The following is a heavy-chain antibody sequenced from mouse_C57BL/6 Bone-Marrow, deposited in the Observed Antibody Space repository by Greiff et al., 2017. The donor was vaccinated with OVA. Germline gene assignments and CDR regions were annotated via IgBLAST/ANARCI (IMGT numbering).Heavy chain of an antibody. J-gene: IGHJ4*01. CDR3: AIYDYDGVPYAMDY. CDR1: GFTFSDYG. CDR2: ISSGSSTI. D-gene: IGHD2-4*01. Sequence: EVQRVESGGGLVKPGGSLKLSCAASGFTFSDYGMHWVRQAPEKGLEWVAYISSGSSTIYYADTVKGRFTISRDNAKNTLFLQMTSLRSEDTAKYYCAIYDYDGVPYAMDYWGQGTSVTVSS. V-gene: IGHV5-17*01.